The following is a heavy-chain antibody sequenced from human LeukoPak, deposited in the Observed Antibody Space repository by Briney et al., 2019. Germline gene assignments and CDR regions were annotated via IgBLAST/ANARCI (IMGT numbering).Heavy chain of an antibody. J-gene: IGHJ4*02. CDR2: IYPSGST. CDR1: GASISGYF. Sequence: PSETLSLTCTVSGASISGYFWVWMRQPAGKGLEWIGRIYPSGSTNYNPSLKSRVTMSVDMSKTQFSLKLSSVTAAEKDVYYCARGYHCSSTSCSNDYWGQGTLVTVSS. V-gene: IGHV4-4*07. D-gene: IGHD2-2*01. CDR3: ARGYHCSSTSCSNDY.